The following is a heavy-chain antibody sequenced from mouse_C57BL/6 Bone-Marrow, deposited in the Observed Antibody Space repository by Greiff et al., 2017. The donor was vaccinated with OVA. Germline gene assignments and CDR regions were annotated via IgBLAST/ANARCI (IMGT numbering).Heavy chain of an antibody. D-gene: IGHD1-1*01. V-gene: IGHV1-54*01. CDR1: GYAFTNYL. J-gene: IGHJ3*01. Sequence: VQLQQSGAELVRPGTSVKVSCKASGYAFTNYLIEWVKQRPGQGLEWIGVINPGCGGTNYNEKFKGKATLTADKSSSTAYMQLRSRTSEDSAVYFCARDYYGSIPEFAYWGQGTLVTVSA. CDR3: ARDYYGSIPEFAY. CDR2: INPGCGGT.